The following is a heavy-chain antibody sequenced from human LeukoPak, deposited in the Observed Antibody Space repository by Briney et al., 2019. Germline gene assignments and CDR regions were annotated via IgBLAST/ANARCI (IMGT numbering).Heavy chain of an antibody. CDR1: GGSISSGGYY. J-gene: IGHJ4*02. CDR2: IYYSGST. V-gene: IGHV4-31*03. CDR3: AMMVRGVKRLDY. Sequence: PSQTLSLTCTVFGGSISSGGYYWSWIRQHPGKGLEGIGYIYYSGSTYYNPSLKSRVTISVDTSKNQFSLKLSSVTAADTAVYYCAMMVRGVKRLDYWGQGTLVTVSS. D-gene: IGHD3-10*01.